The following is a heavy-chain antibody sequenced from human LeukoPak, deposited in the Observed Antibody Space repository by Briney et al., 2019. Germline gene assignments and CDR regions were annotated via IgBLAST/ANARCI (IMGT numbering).Heavy chain of an antibody. CDR3: AKADRLDGGPYLGGP. Sequence: ASVTVTFTTSGYSFTDYYMPWVRQAPGQGLERMGWINPNSGGTSSPQTDHGRVTMTRDTSITTVYMEESWLTSDDTAIYYCAKADRLDGGPYLGGPWGKGTLVSVSS. V-gene: IGHV1-2*02. D-gene: IGHD3-16*01. CDR2: INPNSGGT. J-gene: IGHJ5*02. CDR1: GYSFTDYY.